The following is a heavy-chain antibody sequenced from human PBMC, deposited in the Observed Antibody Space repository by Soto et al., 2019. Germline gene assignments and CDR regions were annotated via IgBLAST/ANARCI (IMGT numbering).Heavy chain of an antibody. D-gene: IGHD3-22*01. CDR3: AAGRGDYSSGYYYGPY. CDR2: IVVGSGNT. J-gene: IGHJ4*02. CDR1: GFTFTSSA. Sequence: GASVKVSCKASGFTFTSSAVQWVRQARGQRLEWIGWIVVGSGNTNYAQKFQERVTITREMSTSTAYMELSSLRSEDTAVYYCAAGRGDYSSGYYYGPYWGQGTLVTVSS. V-gene: IGHV1-58*01.